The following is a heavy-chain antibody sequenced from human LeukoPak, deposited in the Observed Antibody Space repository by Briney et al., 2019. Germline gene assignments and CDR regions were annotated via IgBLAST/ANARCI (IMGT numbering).Heavy chain of an antibody. V-gene: IGHV1-2*02. CDR1: GYTFISYG. J-gene: IGHJ4*02. CDR2: INPNSGGT. D-gene: IGHD1-26*01. Sequence: ASVRVSCKASGYTFISYGISWVRQAPGQGLEWMGWINPNSGGTNYAQKFQGRVTMTRDTSISTAYMELSRLRSDDTAVYYCARDRSGSYHPRYFDYWGQGTLVTVSS. CDR3: ARDRSGSYHPRYFDY.